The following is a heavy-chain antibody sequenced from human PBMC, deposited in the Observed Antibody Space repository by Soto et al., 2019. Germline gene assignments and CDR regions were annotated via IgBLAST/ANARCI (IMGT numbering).Heavy chain of an antibody. D-gene: IGHD2-15*01. CDR2: MNTNNGRT. CDR3: ARGTYCSGGSCSCMENDY. CDR1: GYTFTNYD. Sequence: QVQLVQSGAEVKKHGPSVKVSCKASGYTFTNYDICWVRQATGKGLEWMGWMNTNNGRTGYARKFQGRVTMTRDTSISTAYMVLSSLRSDGTAVYFCARGTYCSGGSCSCMENDYWGEGALVTASS. V-gene: IGHV1-8*01. J-gene: IGHJ4*02.